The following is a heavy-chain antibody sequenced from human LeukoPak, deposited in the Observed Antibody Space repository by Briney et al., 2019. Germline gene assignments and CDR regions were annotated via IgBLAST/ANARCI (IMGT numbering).Heavy chain of an antibody. CDR2: VYSSGTT. D-gene: IGHD6-13*01. V-gene: IGHV4-61*02. CDR3: ARADWQYSNIWSNWFDP. Sequence: SQSLSLTCTVSGGSIRSGSYDWSWLRQPAGKGLEWFGRVYSSGTTNYNPSLRSPVTMSVDTAKNQFSLKLTSVTAADTAVYYCARADWQYSNIWSNWFDPWGQGTLVTVSS. CDR1: GGSIRSGSYD. J-gene: IGHJ5*02.